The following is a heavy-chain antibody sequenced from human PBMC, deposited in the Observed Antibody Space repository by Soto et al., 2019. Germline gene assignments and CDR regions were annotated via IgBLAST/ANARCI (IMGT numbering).Heavy chain of an antibody. Sequence: SETLSLTCTVSGGSISSYYWSWIRQPAGKGLEWIGRIYTRGSTNYNPSLKSRVTMSVDTSKNQFSLKLSSVTAADTAVYYCARGGDPYSGYDYGAGSVDGFYYYYYGMDVWGQGTTVTVSS. J-gene: IGHJ6*02. CDR3: ARGGDPYSGYDYGAGSVDGFYYYYYGMDV. D-gene: IGHD5-12*01. CDR2: IYTRGST. V-gene: IGHV4-4*07. CDR1: GGSISSYY.